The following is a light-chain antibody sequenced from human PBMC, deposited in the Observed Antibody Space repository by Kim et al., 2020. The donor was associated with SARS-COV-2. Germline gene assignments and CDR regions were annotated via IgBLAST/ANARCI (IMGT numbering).Light chain of an antibody. CDR3: QQYNSYPWT. CDR2: KAY. CDR1: QSISSW. V-gene: IGKV1-5*03. Sequence: ASIGDRITITCRASQSISSWLAWYQQKPGKPPKLQIYKAYSLESGVPSRFSGSASGTEFTLTISSLQPDDFATYYCQQYNSYPWTFGQGTKVDIK. J-gene: IGKJ1*01.